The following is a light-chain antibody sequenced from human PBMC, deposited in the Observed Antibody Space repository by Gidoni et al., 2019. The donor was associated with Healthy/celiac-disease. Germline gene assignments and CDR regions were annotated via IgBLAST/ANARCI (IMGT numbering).Light chain of an antibody. CDR2: AAS. J-gene: IGKJ1*01. Sequence: AIRMTQSPSSFPASTVDRVTITCRASHVISSYFAWYQQKPGKAPKLLIYAASTLQSGVPSRFSGSGSGTDFTLTLSCLQSEDFATYYCQQYYSYPLTFGQGTKVEIK. CDR3: QQYYSYPLT. V-gene: IGKV1-8*01. CDR1: HVISSY.